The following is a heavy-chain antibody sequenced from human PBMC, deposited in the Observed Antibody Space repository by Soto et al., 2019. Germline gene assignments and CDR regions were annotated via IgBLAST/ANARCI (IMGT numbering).Heavy chain of an antibody. CDR2: IYTSGST. J-gene: IGHJ6*02. CDR3: ARGVLAVAGTAVDYYGMDV. V-gene: IGHV4-4*07. Sequence: QVQLQESGPGLVKPSETLSLTCTVSGGSISSYYWSWIRQPAGKGLEWIGRIYTSGSTNYNPSLKSRGTMSVDTSKNQFSLKLSSVTAADTAVYYCARGVLAVAGTAVDYYGMDVWGQGTTVTVSS. D-gene: IGHD6-19*01. CDR1: GGSISSYY.